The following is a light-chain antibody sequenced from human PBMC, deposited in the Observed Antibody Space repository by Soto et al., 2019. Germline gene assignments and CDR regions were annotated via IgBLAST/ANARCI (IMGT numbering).Light chain of an antibody. Sequence: EIVMTQSPATLSVSPGERATLSCRASQSVSSYLAWYQQKPGQAPRLLIYGASSRATGIPDRFSGSGSGTDFTLTISRLEPEDFAVYYCQQYGSSTGITFGQGTRLEIK. V-gene: IGKV3-20*01. CDR3: QQYGSSTGIT. CDR1: QSVSSY. CDR2: GAS. J-gene: IGKJ5*01.